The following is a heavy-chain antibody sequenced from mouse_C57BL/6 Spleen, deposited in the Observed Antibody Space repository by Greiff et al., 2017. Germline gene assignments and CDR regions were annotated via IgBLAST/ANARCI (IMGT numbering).Heavy chain of an antibody. Sequence: VQLKQSGPELVKPGASVKISCKASGYSFTGYYMNWVQQSPEKSLEWIGDINPSTGGTTYTQKFKAKATLPVDNSSSTAYLQLSSLTSEDSAGYYYATFYPKHRGYYAMDYWGQGTSVTVSS. D-gene: IGHD3-1*01. J-gene: IGHJ4*01. V-gene: IGHV1-42*01. CDR2: INPSTGGT. CDR1: GYSFTGYY. CDR3: ATFYPKHRGYYAMDY.